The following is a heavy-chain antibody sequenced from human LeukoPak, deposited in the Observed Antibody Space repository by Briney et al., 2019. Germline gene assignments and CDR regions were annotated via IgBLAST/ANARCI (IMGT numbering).Heavy chain of an antibody. D-gene: IGHD1-26*01. CDR1: GYTFTGYY. J-gene: IGHJ3*02. Sequence: GASVKVSCKASGYTFTGYYMHWVRQAPGQGLEWMGRINPNSGGTNYAQKFQGRVTMTRDTSISTAYMELSRLRSDDTAVYYCARLRRPARENAFDIWGQGTMVTVSS. CDR3: ARLRRPARENAFDI. CDR2: INPNSGGT. V-gene: IGHV1-2*06.